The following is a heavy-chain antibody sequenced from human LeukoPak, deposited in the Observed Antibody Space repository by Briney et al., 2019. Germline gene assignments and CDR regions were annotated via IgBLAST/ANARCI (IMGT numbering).Heavy chain of an antibody. CDR2: IYNNGST. J-gene: IGHJ6*03. V-gene: IGHV4-59*01. CDR3: AREYFSANYFFYYMDV. CDR1: GGSINNYY. Sequence: SDTLSLTCTVSGGSINNYYWNWIRQTPGKGLEWIGYIYNNGSTNYSPSLKSRVTISIDTSKNQFSLKLNSVTAADTAVYYCAREYFSANYFFYYMDVWGTGTTVTVSS. D-gene: IGHD3-3*01.